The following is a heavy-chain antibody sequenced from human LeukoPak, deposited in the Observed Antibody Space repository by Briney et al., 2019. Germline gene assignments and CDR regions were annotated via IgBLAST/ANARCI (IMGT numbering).Heavy chain of an antibody. J-gene: IGHJ6*02. CDR2: ISSSSNTI. V-gene: IGHV3-48*02. CDR3: ARDRVTNSYDYYGLDV. CDR1: GFTFSSYS. D-gene: IGHD3-10*01. Sequence: GGSLRLSCAASGFTFSSYSMNWVRQAPGKGLEWVSYISSSSNTIYYADSVKGRFTISRDNAKNSLYLQMNSLRDEDTAVYFCARDRVTNSYDYYGLDVWGQGTTVSVSS.